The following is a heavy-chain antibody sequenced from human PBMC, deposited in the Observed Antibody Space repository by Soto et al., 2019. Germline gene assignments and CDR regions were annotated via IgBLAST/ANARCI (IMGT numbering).Heavy chain of an antibody. CDR3: AKAQYCSSASCSSALDY. J-gene: IGHJ4*02. CDR2: IGGSGVST. CDR1: GFTFRNYA. D-gene: IGHD2-2*01. Sequence: EVQLVESGGGLVQPGGSLRLSCAASGFTFRNYAMNWVRQAPGKGLEWVSTIGGSGVSTYYADSVKGRFTVSRDNSKNTLYMQMNSLRAQDTAVYYCAKAQYCSSASCSSALDYWGQGTLVTVSS. V-gene: IGHV3-23*04.